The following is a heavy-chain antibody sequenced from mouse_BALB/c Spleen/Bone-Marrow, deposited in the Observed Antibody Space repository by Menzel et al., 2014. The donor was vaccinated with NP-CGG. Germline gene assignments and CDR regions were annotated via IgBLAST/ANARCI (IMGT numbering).Heavy chain of an antibody. CDR2: IWSGGST. D-gene: IGHD2-12*01. CDR1: GFSLTSYG. V-gene: IGHV2-2*02. CDR3: VRNPIRRNAMDY. Sequence: QVQLKQSGPGLVQPSQSLSITCTVSGFSLTSYGVHWIRQSPGKGLEWLGVIWSGGSTDYNAPFISRLSISKGNSKSQVFFKMNSLQANDTAIYYCVRNPIRRNAMDYWGQGTSVTVSS. J-gene: IGHJ4*01.